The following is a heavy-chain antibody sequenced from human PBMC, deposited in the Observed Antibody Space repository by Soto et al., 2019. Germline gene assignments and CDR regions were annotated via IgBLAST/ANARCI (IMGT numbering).Heavy chain of an antibody. CDR1: GFTCSRYW. Sequence: EVQLVESGGDLVQPGGSLRLSCVPSGFTCSRYWMSWVRQAPGNGMEWVAMISHGGSEKYYVDSVKGRFTISRDNAQNSLSLQMNSLRVDDTAVYFCARDVAPGTADYWGQGTLVTVSS. D-gene: IGHD1-26*01. V-gene: IGHV3-7*03. CDR3: ARDVAPGTADY. CDR2: ISHGGSEK. J-gene: IGHJ4*02.